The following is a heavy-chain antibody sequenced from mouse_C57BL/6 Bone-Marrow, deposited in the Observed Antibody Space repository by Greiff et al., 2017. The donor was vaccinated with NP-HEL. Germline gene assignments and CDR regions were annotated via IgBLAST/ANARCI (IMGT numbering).Heavy chain of an antibody. Sequence: EVKVVESGGGLVKPGGSLKLSCAASGFTFSSYAMSWVRQTPEKRLEWVATISDGGGYTYYPDNVKGRSTISRDNAKNNLYLQMSHLKSYDTAMYYCARDGSITTVSQFAYWGQGTLVTVSA. CDR3: ARDGSITTVSQFAY. CDR2: ISDGGGYT. V-gene: IGHV5-4*01. D-gene: IGHD1-1*01. J-gene: IGHJ3*01. CDR1: GFTFSSYA.